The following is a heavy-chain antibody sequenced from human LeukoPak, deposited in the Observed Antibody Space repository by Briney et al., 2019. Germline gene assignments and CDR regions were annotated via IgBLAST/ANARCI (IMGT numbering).Heavy chain of an antibody. Sequence: ASVKVSCKASGYTFTTYFFHWVRHAPGQGLEWMGWINPNSGNTNYAQKFQGRVTMTRDTSISTAYMELSRLRSDDTAVYYCARDLKGYSYGLDWGQGTLVTVSS. V-gene: IGHV1-2*02. CDR3: ARDLKGYSYGLD. J-gene: IGHJ4*02. D-gene: IGHD5-18*01. CDR2: INPNSGNT. CDR1: GYTFTTYF.